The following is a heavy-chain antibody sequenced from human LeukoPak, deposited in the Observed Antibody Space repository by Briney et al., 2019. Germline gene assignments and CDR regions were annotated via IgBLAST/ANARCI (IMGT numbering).Heavy chain of an antibody. CDR1: GYTFTIYA. V-gene: IGHV1-3*01. CDR2: INAGNGNT. Sequence: ASVKVSCKASGYTFTIYAMHWVRQAPGQRLEWMGWINAGNGNTKYSQKFQGRVTITRDTSASTAYMELSSLRSEDTAVYYCARDVAARLVDYWGQGTLVTVSS. CDR3: ARDVAARLVDY. J-gene: IGHJ4*02. D-gene: IGHD6-6*01.